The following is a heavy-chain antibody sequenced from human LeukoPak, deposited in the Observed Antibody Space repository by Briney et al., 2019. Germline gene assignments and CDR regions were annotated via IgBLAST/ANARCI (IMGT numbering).Heavy chain of an antibody. CDR2: MNPNSGNT. D-gene: IGHD2-2*01. V-gene: IGHV1-8*01. J-gene: IGHJ3*02. Sequence: ASVKVACKASGYTFTSYDINWVRRATGQGLEWMGWMNPNSGNTGYAQKFQGRVTMTRNTSISTAYMELSSLRSEDTAVYYCARVVPAAFDAFDIWGQGTMVTVSS. CDR3: ARVVPAAFDAFDI. CDR1: GYTFTSYD.